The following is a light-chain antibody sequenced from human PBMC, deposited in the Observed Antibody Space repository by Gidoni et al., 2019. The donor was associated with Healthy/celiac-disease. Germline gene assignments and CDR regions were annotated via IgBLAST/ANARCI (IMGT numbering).Light chain of an antibody. CDR3: CSYAGSSTFEGV. V-gene: IGLV2-23*03. J-gene: IGLJ3*02. Sequence: SALTPPASVSGSPGQSITISCTGTSSDVGSYNLVSWYQQHPGKAPKLMIYEGSKRPSGVSNRFSGSKSGNTASLTISGLQAEDEADYYCCSYAGSSTFEGVFGGGTKLTVL. CDR2: EGS. CDR1: SSDVGSYNL.